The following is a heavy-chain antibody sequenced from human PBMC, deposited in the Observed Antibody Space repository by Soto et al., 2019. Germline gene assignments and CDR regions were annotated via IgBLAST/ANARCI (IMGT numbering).Heavy chain of an antibody. CDR3: ARRGLYDYYYYGMDV. Sequence: PSETLSLTCAVSGGSISSGGYSWSWIRQPPGKGLEWIGYIYHSGSTYYNPSLKSRVTISVDRSKNQFSLKLSSVTAADTAVYYCARRGLYDYYYYGMDVWGQGTTVTVSS. CDR1: GGSISSGGYS. CDR2: IYHSGST. D-gene: IGHD3-16*01. V-gene: IGHV4-30-2*01. J-gene: IGHJ6*02.